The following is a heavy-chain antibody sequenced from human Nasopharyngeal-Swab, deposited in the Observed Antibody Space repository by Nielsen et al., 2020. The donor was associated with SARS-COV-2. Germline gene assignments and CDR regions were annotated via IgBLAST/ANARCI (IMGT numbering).Heavy chain of an antibody. D-gene: IGHD3-16*01. J-gene: IGHJ3*02. V-gene: IGHV1-3*01. CDR3: ARDRTFVAGAPPFDI. CDR2: INAGDGGT. Sequence: ASVKVSCKSSGCTFTQYAIHWVRQAPGQGLEWMAWINAGDGGTKYSQKFQDRVTITRDTSATTVYMELSSLTSEDTAVYYCARDRTFVAGAPPFDIWGQGTMVTVSS. CDR1: GCTFTQYA.